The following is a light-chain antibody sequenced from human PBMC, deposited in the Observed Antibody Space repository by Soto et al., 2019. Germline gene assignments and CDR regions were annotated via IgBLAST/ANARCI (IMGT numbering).Light chain of an antibody. CDR3: QQYMSSVT. Sequence: EIVLTQSPGSLSLSPWERATLSCRASQSVDSTFFAWYQKKPGQAPRLLIYGASKRATGVPDRFSGSGSGTDFTLTISRLEPEDFAVYYCQQYMSSVTFGQGTKVEI. V-gene: IGKV3-20*01. CDR2: GAS. CDR1: QSVDSTF. J-gene: IGKJ1*01.